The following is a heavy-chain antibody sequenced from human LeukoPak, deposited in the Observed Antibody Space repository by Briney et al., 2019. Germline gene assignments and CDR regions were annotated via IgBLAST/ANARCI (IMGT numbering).Heavy chain of an antibody. CDR1: GFTFSSYG. D-gene: IGHD1-26*01. CDR3: TRGAIVGARATRAFDF. J-gene: IGHJ3*01. CDR2: IWFDGSNE. V-gene: IGHV3-33*01. Sequence: PGGSLRLSCVASGFTFSSYGMHWVRLAPGQGLEWVAIIWFDGSNENYADSVKGRFTISRDNSKNTLYLQMNSLRVEDTALYSCTRGAIVGARATRAFDFWGQGTMVTVSS.